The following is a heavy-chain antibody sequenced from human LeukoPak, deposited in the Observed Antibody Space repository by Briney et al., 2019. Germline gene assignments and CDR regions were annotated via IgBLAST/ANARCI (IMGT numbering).Heavy chain of an antibody. CDR3: ARDSPLDIVVVVAAYAFDI. V-gene: IGHV3-48*01. CDR2: ISSSSSTI. CDR1: GFTFSSYA. D-gene: IGHD2-15*01. Sequence: GGSLRLSCAASGFTFSSYAMSWVRQAPGKGLEWVSYISSSSSTIYYADSVKGRFTISRDNAKNSLYLQMNSLRAEDTAVYHCARDSPLDIVVVVAAYAFDIWGQGTMVTVSS. J-gene: IGHJ3*02.